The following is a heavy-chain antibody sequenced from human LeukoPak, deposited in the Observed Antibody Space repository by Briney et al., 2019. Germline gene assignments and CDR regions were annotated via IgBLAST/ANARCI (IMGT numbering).Heavy chain of an antibody. J-gene: IGHJ4*02. Sequence: PSETLSLTCTVSGGSISSSRYYWGWIRQPPGKGLEWIGSIYYSGSTYYNPSLKSRVTISVDTSKNQFSLKLSSVTAADTAVYFCASEHEYGARFDYWGQGTLVTVSS. CDR3: ASEHEYGARFDY. D-gene: IGHD4-17*01. CDR2: IYYSGST. CDR1: GGSISSSRYY. V-gene: IGHV4-39*07.